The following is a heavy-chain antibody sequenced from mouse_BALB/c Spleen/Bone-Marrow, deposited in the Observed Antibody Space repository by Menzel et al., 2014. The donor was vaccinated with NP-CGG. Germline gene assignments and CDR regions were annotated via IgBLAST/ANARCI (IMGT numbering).Heavy chain of an antibody. Sequence: VKLQESGAELVKPGASVKLSCKASGYTFTNYFTYWVKQRPGQGLEWIGEINPNNGGTNFNENFKSKATLTLDKSSSTAYMQLSSLTSEDSAVYYCTRSGPGFAYWGHGTLVTVSA. V-gene: IGHV1S81*02. J-gene: IGHJ3*01. CDR2: INPNNGGT. CDR1: GYTFTNYF. CDR3: TRSGPGFAY.